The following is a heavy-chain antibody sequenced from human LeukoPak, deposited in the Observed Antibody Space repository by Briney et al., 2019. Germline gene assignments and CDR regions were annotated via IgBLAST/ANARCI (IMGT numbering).Heavy chain of an antibody. Sequence: GGSLRLSCAASGFTFSSYWMSWVRQAPGKGLEWVANIKQDGSEKYHVDSVKGRFTISRDNAENSLYLQMNSLRAEDTAMYYCARTVRGIVMPQNAFDIWGKGTLVTVSS. CDR3: ARTVRGIVMPQNAFDI. D-gene: IGHD3-22*01. CDR2: IKQDGSEK. CDR1: GFTFSSYW. J-gene: IGHJ3*02. V-gene: IGHV3-7*01.